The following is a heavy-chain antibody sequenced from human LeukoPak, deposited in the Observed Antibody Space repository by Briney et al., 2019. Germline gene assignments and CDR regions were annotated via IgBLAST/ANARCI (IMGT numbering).Heavy chain of an antibody. CDR3: ARRVVGAMPFDH. D-gene: IGHD1-26*01. J-gene: IGHJ4*02. V-gene: IGHV3-7*01. CDR2: IKQDGSEK. CDR1: GFTFSSYW. Sequence: GGSLRLSCVVSGFTFSSYWMSWVRQAPGKGLEWVANIKQDGSEKYYVDSVKGRFTISRDNARNSLYLQMNSLRDEDTAVYYCARRVVGAMPFDHWGQGTLVTVSS.